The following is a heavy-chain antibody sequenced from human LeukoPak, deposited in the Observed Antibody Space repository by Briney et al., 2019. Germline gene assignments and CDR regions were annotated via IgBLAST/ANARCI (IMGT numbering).Heavy chain of an antibody. V-gene: IGHV4-59*12. J-gene: IGHJ5*02. Sequence: SETLSLTCTVSGGSISSYYWSWIRQPPGKGLEWIGYIYYSGSTNYNPSLKSRVTMSVDTSKNQFSLKLSSVTAADTPVYYCARDSGTTGEVKFDPWGQGTLVTVSS. CDR1: GGSISSYY. CDR2: IYYSGST. CDR3: ARDSGTTGEVKFDP. D-gene: IGHD3-10*01.